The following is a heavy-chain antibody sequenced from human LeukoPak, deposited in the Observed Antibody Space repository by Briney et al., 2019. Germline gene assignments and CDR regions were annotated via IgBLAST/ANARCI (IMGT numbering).Heavy chain of an antibody. CDR1: GFIFSSYG. V-gene: IGHV3-30*03. D-gene: IGHD6-13*01. CDR2: ISYDGSNK. Sequence: GGSLRLSCAASGFIFSSYGMHWVRQSPGTGLEWVAVISYDGSNKYYADSVKGRLTISRDNSKNTLYLQMNSLRAEDTAVYYCARAIAAAGTRDDYYYMDVWGKGTTVTVSS. J-gene: IGHJ6*03. CDR3: ARAIAAAGTRDDYYYMDV.